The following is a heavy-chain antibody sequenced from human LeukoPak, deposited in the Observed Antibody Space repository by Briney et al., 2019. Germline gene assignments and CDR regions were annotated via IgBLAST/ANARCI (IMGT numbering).Heavy chain of an antibody. CDR3: ARDNSYYYGSGSPGY. D-gene: IGHD3-10*01. CDR2: IKQDGSEK. Sequence: GGSLRLSCAASGFTFSSYWMSWVRQAPGKGLEWVANIKQDGSEKYYVDSVKGRFTISSDNAKNSLYLQMNSLRAEDTAVYYCARDNSYYYGSGSPGYWGQGTLVTVSS. CDR1: GFTFSSYW. V-gene: IGHV3-7*01. J-gene: IGHJ4*02.